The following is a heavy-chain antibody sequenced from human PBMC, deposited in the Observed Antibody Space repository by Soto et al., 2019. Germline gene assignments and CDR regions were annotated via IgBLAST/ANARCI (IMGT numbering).Heavy chain of an antibody. V-gene: IGHV4-59*01. CDR3: ALRSMAVVPEY. J-gene: IGHJ4*02. D-gene: IGHD3-22*01. Sequence: QVQLQESGPGLVKPSETLSLTCAVSGDSISSYYCMWIRQPPGKGLESIGYLYYGRSANYNPSLMSRVTLSVDTSTIQCSLTLSSMTAADTAVYYCALRSMAVVPEYWGQGTLVTVSS. CDR2: LYYGRSA. CDR1: GDSISSYY.